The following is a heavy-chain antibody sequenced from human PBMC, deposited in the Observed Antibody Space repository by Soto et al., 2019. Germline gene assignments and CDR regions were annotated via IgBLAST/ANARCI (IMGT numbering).Heavy chain of an antibody. J-gene: IGHJ5*02. V-gene: IGHV3-21*01. CDR2: ISRSSSYI. D-gene: IGHD3-16*01. CDR1: GFTFSSYS. Sequence: LRLSCAASGFTFSSYSMNWVRQAPGKGLEWVSSISRSSSYIYYADSVKGRFTISRDNAKNSLYLQMNSLRAEDTAVYYCARDLHDYVSFRFDPWGQGTLVTVSS. CDR3: ARDLHDYVSFRFDP.